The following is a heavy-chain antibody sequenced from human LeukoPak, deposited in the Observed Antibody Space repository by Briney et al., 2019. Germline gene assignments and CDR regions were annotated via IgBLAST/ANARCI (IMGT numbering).Heavy chain of an antibody. CDR3: AKDPTYYDYVWGSYREDWFFDY. CDR1: GFTFSSYS. Sequence: GGSLRLSCAASGFTFSSYSMNWVRQAPGKGLEWVSSISSSSSYIYYADSVKGRFTISRDNAKNSLYLQMNSLRAEDTAVYYCAKDPTYYDYVWGSYREDWFFDYWGQGTLVTVSS. CDR2: ISSSSSYI. J-gene: IGHJ4*02. D-gene: IGHD3-16*02. V-gene: IGHV3-21*04.